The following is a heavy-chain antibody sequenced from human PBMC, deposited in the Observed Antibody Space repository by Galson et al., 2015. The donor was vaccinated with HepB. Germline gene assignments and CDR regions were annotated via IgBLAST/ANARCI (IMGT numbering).Heavy chain of an antibody. V-gene: IGHV2-5*02. CDR2: IYWDDDQ. D-gene: IGHD3-22*01. CDR3: VRSGNYYAQGWFDP. J-gene: IGHJ5*02. CDR1: GFSLSTDGVG. Sequence: PALVKPTQTVTLTCTFSGFSLSTDGVGVGWIRQTPGKALEWLGIIYWDDDQRYSPSLRSRLTITKDTSKNQVVLTVTNMDPVDTATYYCVRSGNYYAQGWFDPWGQGTLVTVSS.